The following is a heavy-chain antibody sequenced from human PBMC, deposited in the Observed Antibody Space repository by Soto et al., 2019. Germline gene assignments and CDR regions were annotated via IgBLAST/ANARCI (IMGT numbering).Heavy chain of an antibody. Sequence: GASVKVSCKASGYTFTSYGISWVRQAPGQGLEWMGWISAYNGNTNYAHKLQGRVTMTTDTSTSTAYMELRSLRSDDTAVYYCARGYATITTDSFDYWGQGTLVTVSS. V-gene: IGHV1-18*01. J-gene: IGHJ4*02. CDR2: ISAYNGNT. CDR3: ARGYATITTDSFDY. CDR1: GYTFTSYG. D-gene: IGHD5-12*01.